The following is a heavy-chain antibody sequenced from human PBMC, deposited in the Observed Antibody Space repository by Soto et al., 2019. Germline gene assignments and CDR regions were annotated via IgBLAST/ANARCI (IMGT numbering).Heavy chain of an antibody. V-gene: IGHV1-18*01. CDR1: GYTFTSYG. CDR3: ARHGNGEDY. J-gene: IGHJ4*02. D-gene: IGHD2-8*01. CDR2: IRSYNNST. Sequence: GASVKVSCKASGYTFTSYGVNWVRQAPGQGLEWMGWIRSYNNSTNYAQKLQGRVTMTTDTSTNTAYMELRSLRSDDTAVYYCARHGNGEDYWGQGTLVTVSS.